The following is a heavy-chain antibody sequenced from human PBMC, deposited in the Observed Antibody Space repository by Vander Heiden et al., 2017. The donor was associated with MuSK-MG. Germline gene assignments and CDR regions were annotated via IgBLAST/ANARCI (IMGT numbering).Heavy chain of an antibody. CDR1: GGSVSSSSYY. CDR2: IFYIGST. D-gene: IGHD2-15*01. V-gene: IGHV4-39*01. J-gene: IGHJ6*03. Sequence: QLQLQESGPGLVKPSETLSLTCTVSGGSVSSSSYYWGWIRQPPGKGLEWIGSIFYIGSTDYNPSLKRRVTISVETSKKQLYLTLSSVTAADTSVDDGARNQGRRGDRCVPWG. CDR3: ARNQGRRGDRCVP.